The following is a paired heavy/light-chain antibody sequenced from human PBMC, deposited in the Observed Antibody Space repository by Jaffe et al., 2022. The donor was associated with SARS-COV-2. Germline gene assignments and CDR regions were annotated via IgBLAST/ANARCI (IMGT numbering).Light chain of an antibody. CDR1: SSDVGSYNV. CDR3: CSYAGSNTLV. J-gene: IGLJ2*01. V-gene: IGLV2-23*01. Sequence: QSALTQPASVSGSPGQSITISCTGTSSDVGSYNVVSWYQQHPGKGPKLMIYEGSKRPSGVSNRFSGSKSGNTASLTVSGLQAEDEADYYCCSYAGSNTLVFGGGTKLTVL. CDR2: EGS.
Heavy chain of an antibody. CDR3: SGSGSYYRFDH. D-gene: IGHD3-10*01. Sequence: QLQVQESGPGLVKPSETLSLTCTVSGDSISSSSYYWGWTRQPPGKGLEWIGSIYYSGSTYYNPSLKSRVTISLDTSKNQFSLKLSSVTAADTAVYYCSGSGSYYRFDHWGQGTLVTVSS. V-gene: IGHV4-39*01. J-gene: IGHJ4*02. CDR2: IYYSGST. CDR1: GDSISSSSYY.